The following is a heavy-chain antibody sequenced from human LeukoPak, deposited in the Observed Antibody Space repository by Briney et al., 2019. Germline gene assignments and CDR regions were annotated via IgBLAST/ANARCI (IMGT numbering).Heavy chain of an antibody. CDR1: GGSISSSSYY. V-gene: IGHV4-39*07. CDR2: IYYSGST. J-gene: IGHJ6*03. Sequence: SETLSLTCTVSGGSISSSSYYWGWIRQPPGKGLEWIGSIYYSGSTYYNPSLKSRVTISVDTSKNQFSLKLSSVTAADTAVYYCARAEIVVVVAATPYYYYYMDVWGKGTTVTVSS. CDR3: ARAEIVVVVAATPYYYYYMDV. D-gene: IGHD2-15*01.